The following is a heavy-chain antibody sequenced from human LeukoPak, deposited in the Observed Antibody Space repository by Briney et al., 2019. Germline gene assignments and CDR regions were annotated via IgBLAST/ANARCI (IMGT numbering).Heavy chain of an antibody. Sequence: GASVKVSCKASGYTFTDYSIHWVRQAPGQGLEWMGWINPNSGGTNYAQKFQGRVTMTRDTSISTAYMELSRLRSDDTAVYYCARGPDCSSTSCYRRNWFDPWGQGTLVTVSS. D-gene: IGHD2-2*02. CDR3: ARGPDCSSTSCYRRNWFDP. CDR1: GYTFTDYS. J-gene: IGHJ5*02. V-gene: IGHV1-2*02. CDR2: INPNSGGT.